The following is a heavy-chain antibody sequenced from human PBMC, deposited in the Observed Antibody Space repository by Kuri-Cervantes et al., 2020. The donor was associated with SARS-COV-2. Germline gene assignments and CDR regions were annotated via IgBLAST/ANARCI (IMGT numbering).Heavy chain of an antibody. J-gene: IGHJ4*02. CDR2: IYYSGST. V-gene: IGHV4-39*07. CDR1: GGSISSYD. D-gene: IGHD3-22*01. Sequence: GSLRLSCTVSGGSISSYDWGWIRQPPGKGLEWIGSIYYSGSTYYNPYLKSRVTISVDTSKNQFSLKLSSVTAADTAVYYCARGPSSGKYGVDYWGQGTLVTVSS. CDR3: ARGPSSGKYGVDY.